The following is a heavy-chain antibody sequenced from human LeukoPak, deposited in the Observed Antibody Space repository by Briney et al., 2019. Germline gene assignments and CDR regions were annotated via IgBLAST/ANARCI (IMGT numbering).Heavy chain of an antibody. D-gene: IGHD2-21*01. Sequence: GGSLRLSCEASGFTFSAYAMHWVRQAPGKGLEWVSEISYDGSNEYYADSVKGRFTISRGKSKNTLYLQMNSLTAEDSAVYYCARAMVRGVSFFAYWGQGTLVTVSS. J-gene: IGHJ4*02. CDR3: ARAMVRGVSFFAY. CDR1: GFTFSAYA. CDR2: ISYDGSNE. V-gene: IGHV3-30*01.